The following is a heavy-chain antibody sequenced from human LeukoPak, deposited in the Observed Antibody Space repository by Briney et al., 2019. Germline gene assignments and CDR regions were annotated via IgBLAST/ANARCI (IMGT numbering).Heavy chain of an antibody. CDR1: GGSISSYY. Sequence: SETLSLTCTVSGGSISSYYWSWIRQPPGKGLEWIGYIYYSGSTNYNPSLKSRVTISVDTSKNQFSLKLSSVTAADTAVYYCARLGDYLDYWGQGTLVTVSS. D-gene: IGHD3-16*01. CDR2: IYYSGST. V-gene: IGHV4-59*08. J-gene: IGHJ4*02. CDR3: ARLGDYLDY.